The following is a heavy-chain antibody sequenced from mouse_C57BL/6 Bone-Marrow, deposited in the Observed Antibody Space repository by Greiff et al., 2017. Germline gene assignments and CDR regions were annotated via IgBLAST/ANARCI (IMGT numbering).Heavy chain of an antibody. D-gene: IGHD2-4*01. V-gene: IGHV7-1*01. CDR1: GFTFSDFY. J-gene: IGHJ4*01. CDR3: ARDAELEDYDGGGYYYAMDY. CDR2: SRNKANDYTT. Sequence: EVKLMESGGGLVQSGRSLRLSCATSGFTFSDFYMEWVRQAPGKGLEWIAASRNKANDYTTEYSASVKGRFIVSRDTSQSILYLQMNALRAEDTAIYYCARDAELEDYDGGGYYYAMDYWGQGTSVTVAS.